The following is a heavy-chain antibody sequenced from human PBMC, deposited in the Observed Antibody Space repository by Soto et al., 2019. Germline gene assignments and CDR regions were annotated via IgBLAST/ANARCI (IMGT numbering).Heavy chain of an antibody. CDR2: IYYSGST. CDR1: GGSVSSGSYY. J-gene: IGHJ4*02. CDR3: ARGGCSGGSCYMVD. V-gene: IGHV4-61*01. Sequence: PSETLSLTCTVSGGSVSSGSYYWSWIRQPPGKGLEWIGYIYYSGSTNYNPSLKSRVTISVDTSKNQFSLKLSSVTAADTAVYYCARGGCSGGSCYMVDWGQGTLVTVSS. D-gene: IGHD2-15*01.